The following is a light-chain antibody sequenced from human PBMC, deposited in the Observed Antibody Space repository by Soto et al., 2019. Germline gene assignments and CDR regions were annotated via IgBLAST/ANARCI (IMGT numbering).Light chain of an antibody. V-gene: IGKV1-5*01. Sequence: DIQMTQSPSTLSASVGDRVTITCRASQDINRWLAWYQQKPGKAPKILIYNADTLESGVPSRFSGSGYGTEFILTISSLQPDDYAVYYCQQRSNWLITFGQGTRLEIK. CDR2: NAD. CDR1: QDINRW. CDR3: QQRSNWLIT. J-gene: IGKJ5*01.